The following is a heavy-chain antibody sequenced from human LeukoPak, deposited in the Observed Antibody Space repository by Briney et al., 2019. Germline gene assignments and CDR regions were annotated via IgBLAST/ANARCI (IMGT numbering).Heavy chain of an antibody. V-gene: IGHV1-8*03. D-gene: IGHD3-3*01. Sequence: ASVKVSCKASGYTFTSYDINWVRQATGQGLEWMGWMNPNSGNTGYAQKFQGRVTITRNTSISTAYMELSSLRSEDTAVYYCAGGITIFGVVIIQALGYWGQGTLVTVSS. CDR2: MNPNSGNT. J-gene: IGHJ4*02. CDR1: GYTFTSYD. CDR3: AGGITIFGVVIIQALGY.